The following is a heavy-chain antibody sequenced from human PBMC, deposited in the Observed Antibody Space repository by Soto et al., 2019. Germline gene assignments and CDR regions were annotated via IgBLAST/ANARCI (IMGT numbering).Heavy chain of an antibody. CDR2: IYPGDSDT. D-gene: IGHD3-22*01. V-gene: IGHV5-51*01. CDR3: ARLAYYYDSSGYGTYNWFDP. CDR1: GYSFTSYW. Sequence: GDSLKISCKGSGYSFTSYWIGWVRQMPGKGLEWMGIIYPGDSDTRYSPSFQGQVTISADKSISTAYLQWSSLKASDTAMYYCARLAYYYDSSGYGTYNWFDPWGQGTLVTVSS. J-gene: IGHJ5*02.